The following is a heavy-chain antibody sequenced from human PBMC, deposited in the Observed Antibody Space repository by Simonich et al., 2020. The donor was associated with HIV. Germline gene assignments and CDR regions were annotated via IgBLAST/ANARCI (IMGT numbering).Heavy chain of an antibody. CDR1: GYTFTGYY. Sequence: QVQLVQSGAEVKKPGASVKVSCKASGYTFTGYYMHWVRQAPGQGLGGMGGINPNSGGTNYAQKFQGRVTMTRDTSISTAYMELSRLRSDDTAVYYCARGGLIAAAGTYARIDYWGQGTLVTVSS. V-gene: IGHV1-2*02. J-gene: IGHJ4*02. CDR2: INPNSGGT. CDR3: ARGGLIAAAGTYARIDY. D-gene: IGHD6-13*01.